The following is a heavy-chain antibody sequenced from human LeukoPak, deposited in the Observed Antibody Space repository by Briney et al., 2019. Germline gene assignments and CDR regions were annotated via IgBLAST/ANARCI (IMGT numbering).Heavy chain of an antibody. Sequence: GGSLRLSCAASGFAFSDYDMHWVRQAPGKGLEWVAVIWYDGSNKYYADSVKGRFTISRDNSKNTLYLQMNTLRAEDTAVYYCARDPGGVVYFDYWGQGTLVTVSS. J-gene: IGHJ4*02. D-gene: IGHD2-8*01. CDR2: IWYDGSNK. V-gene: IGHV3-33*08. CDR3: ARDPGGVVYFDY. CDR1: GFAFSDYD.